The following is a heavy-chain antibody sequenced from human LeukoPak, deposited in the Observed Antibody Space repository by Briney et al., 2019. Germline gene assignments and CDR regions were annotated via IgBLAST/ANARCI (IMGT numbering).Heavy chain of an antibody. CDR1: GGSISSYY. D-gene: IGHD1-26*01. Sequence: SETLSLTCTVSGGSISSYYWSWIRQPPGKGLEWIGYIYYSGSTNYNPSLKSRVTISVDTSKNQFSLKLSSVTAADTAVYYCASLSGSYSEMPYYYYGMDVWGQGTTVTVSS. J-gene: IGHJ6*02. V-gene: IGHV4-59*01. CDR3: ASLSGSYSEMPYYYYGMDV. CDR2: IYYSGST.